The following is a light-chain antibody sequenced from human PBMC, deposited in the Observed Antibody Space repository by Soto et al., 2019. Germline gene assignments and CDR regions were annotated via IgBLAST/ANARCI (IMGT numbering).Light chain of an antibody. V-gene: IGKV3-20*01. Sequence: DIVLTQSPGTLSLSPGERASLSCRASQSVSSGHLAWYQQKPGQAPRLLIYGASSRATGIPDRFSGSGSGTDFTLTISRLEPEDFAVFYCHQCDSSPWTFGQGTKVDIK. CDR3: HQCDSSPWT. CDR2: GAS. J-gene: IGKJ1*01. CDR1: QSVSSGH.